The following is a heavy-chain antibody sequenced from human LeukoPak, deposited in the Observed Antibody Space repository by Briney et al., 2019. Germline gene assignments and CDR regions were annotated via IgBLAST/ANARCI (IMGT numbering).Heavy chain of an antibody. CDR3: ARDYVWGSDRYTDY. J-gene: IGHJ4*02. CDR2: IRQDGSEK. V-gene: IGHV3-7*05. D-gene: IGHD3-16*02. CDR1: GFTFSNYW. Sequence: PGGSLRLSCAASGFTFSNYWMTWVRPAPGRGLEWVANIRQDGSEKYYVDSVKGRFTISRDNAKNSLYLQMNSLRAEDTAVYYCARDYVWGSDRYTDYWGQGTLVTVSS.